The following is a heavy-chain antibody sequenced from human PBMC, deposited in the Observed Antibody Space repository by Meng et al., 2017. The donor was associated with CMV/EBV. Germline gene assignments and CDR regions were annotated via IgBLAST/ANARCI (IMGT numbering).Heavy chain of an antibody. J-gene: IGHJ5*02. CDR1: GGSFSGYY. Sequence: QVQLQQWGAGLLKPSETLSLTCAVYGGSFSGYYWSWLRHPPGKGLEWIGEINHSGSTNYNPSLKSRVTISVDTSKNQFSLKLSSVTAADTAVYYCARGLMVRGSRVNWFDPWGQGTLVTVSS. CDR2: INHSGST. D-gene: IGHD3-10*01. CDR3: ARGLMVRGSRVNWFDP. V-gene: IGHV4-34*01.